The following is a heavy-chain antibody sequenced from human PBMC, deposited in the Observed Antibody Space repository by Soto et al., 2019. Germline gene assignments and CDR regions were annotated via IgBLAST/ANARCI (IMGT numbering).Heavy chain of an antibody. CDR1: GGSISSSSYY. V-gene: IGHV4-39*01. J-gene: IGHJ4*02. CDR3: ARRRYSSGWYDY. Sequence: SETLSLTCTVSGGSISSSSYYWVWIRQPPGKGLEWIGSIYYSGSTYYNPSLKSRVTISVDTSKNQFSLKLSSVTAADTAVYYCARRRYSSGWYDYWGQGTLVTVSS. D-gene: IGHD6-19*01. CDR2: IYYSGST.